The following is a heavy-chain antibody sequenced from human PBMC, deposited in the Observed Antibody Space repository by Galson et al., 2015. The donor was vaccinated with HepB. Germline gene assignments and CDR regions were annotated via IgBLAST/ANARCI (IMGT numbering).Heavy chain of an antibody. J-gene: IGHJ4*02. CDR3: AKDPYYDSSGYPIDY. V-gene: IGHV3-23*01. CDR2: ISGSGGST. CDR1: GFTFSSYA. Sequence: SLRLSCAASGFTFSSYAMSWVRQAPGKGLEWVSAISGSGGSTYYADSVKGRFTISRDNSKNTLYLQMNSLRAEDTAVYYCAKDPYYDSSGYPIDYWGQGTLVTVSS. D-gene: IGHD3-22*01.